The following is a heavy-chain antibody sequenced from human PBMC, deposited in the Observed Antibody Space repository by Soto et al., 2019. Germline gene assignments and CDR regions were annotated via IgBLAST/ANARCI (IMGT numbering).Heavy chain of an antibody. CDR3: ATSVSPNPYYFDY. CDR2: INPNSGGT. CDR1: GYTFTGYY. V-gene: IGHV1-2*04. J-gene: IGHJ4*02. Sequence: QVQLVQSGAEVKKPGASVKVSCKASGYTFTGYYMHWVRQAHGQGLEWMGWINPNSGGTNYAQKFQGWVTMTRDTSISTAYMELSRLRSDDTAVYYCATSVSPNPYYFDYWGQGTLVTVSS.